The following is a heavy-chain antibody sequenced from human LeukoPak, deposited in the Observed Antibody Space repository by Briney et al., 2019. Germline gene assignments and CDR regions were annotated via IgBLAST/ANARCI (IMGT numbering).Heavy chain of an antibody. Sequence: GGSLRLSCAASGFTFSSYAMHWVRQAPGKGLEWVAVISYDGSNKYYADSVKGRFTISRDNSKNTLYLQMNSLRAEDTAVYYCAREYSSGWPHFDYWGQGTLATVSS. J-gene: IGHJ4*02. V-gene: IGHV3-30*04. CDR3: AREYSSGWPHFDY. D-gene: IGHD6-19*01. CDR1: GFTFSSYA. CDR2: ISYDGSNK.